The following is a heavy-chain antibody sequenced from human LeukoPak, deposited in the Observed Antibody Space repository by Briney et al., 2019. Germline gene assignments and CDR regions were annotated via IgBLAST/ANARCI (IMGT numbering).Heavy chain of an antibody. D-gene: IGHD2-21*01. Sequence: SVKFSCKASGGTFSSYAISWVRQAPGQGLEWMGGIIPIFGTANYAQKFQGRVTITADESTSTAYLELSSMRSEDTAVYYCASIRAAVVITDYYYGMDVWGQGTTVTVSS. V-gene: IGHV1-69*13. CDR3: ASIRAAVVITDYYYGMDV. CDR2: IIPIFGTA. J-gene: IGHJ6*02. CDR1: GGTFSSYA.